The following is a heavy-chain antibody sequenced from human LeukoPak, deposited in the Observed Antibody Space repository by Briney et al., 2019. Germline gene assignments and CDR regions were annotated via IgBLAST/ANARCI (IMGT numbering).Heavy chain of an antibody. Sequence: PGGSLRLSCEASGFTFSAYAMTWVRQAPGKGLEWVSSIGSDNKPHYSESVKGRFTISRDNSKNTLYLQMNSLRAEDTALYYCARGQEYYYDSSAYSKFDYWGQGTLVTVSS. J-gene: IGHJ4*02. CDR2: IGSDNKP. CDR1: GFTFSAYA. CDR3: ARGQEYYYDSSAYSKFDY. D-gene: IGHD3-22*01. V-gene: IGHV3-23*05.